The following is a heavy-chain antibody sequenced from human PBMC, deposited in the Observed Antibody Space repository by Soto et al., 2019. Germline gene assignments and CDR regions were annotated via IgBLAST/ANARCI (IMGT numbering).Heavy chain of an antibody. V-gene: IGHV3-21*06. CDR3: ARPVASYYYYMDV. J-gene: IGHJ6*03. Sequence: GGSLRLSCAVSGFTFSSYSMNWVRQAPGEGLEWVSSISSSGSYIYYADSVKGRFTISRDNAKNSLYLQMNSLRAEDTAVYYCARPVASYYYYMDVWGKGTTVTVSS. D-gene: IGHD3-3*02. CDR2: ISSSGSYI. CDR1: GFTFSSYS.